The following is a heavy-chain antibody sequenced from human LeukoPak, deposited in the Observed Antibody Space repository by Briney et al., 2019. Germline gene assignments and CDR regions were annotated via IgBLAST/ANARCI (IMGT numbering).Heavy chain of an antibody. CDR3: ARARYSSSSGDYFDY. D-gene: IGHD6-6*01. CDR2: IYSGGST. V-gene: IGHV3-53*01. J-gene: IGHJ4*02. Sequence: GGSLRLSCAASGFTVSSNYMSWVRQAPGKGLEWVSVIYSGGSTYYADSVKGRFTISRDNPKNTLYLQMNSLRAEDTAVYYCARARYSSSSGDYFDYWGQGTLVTVSS. CDR1: GFTVSSNY.